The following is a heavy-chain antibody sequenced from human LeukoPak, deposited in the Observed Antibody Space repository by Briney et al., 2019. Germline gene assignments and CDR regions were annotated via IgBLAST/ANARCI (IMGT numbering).Heavy chain of an antibody. CDR2: INAGNGNT. CDR3: ARASVRDYQAYYFDY. Sequence: ASVKVSCKASGYTFTSYAMHWVRQAPGQRLERMGWINAGNGNTKYSQEFQGRVTITRDTSASTAYMELSSLRSEDMAVYYCARASVRDYQAYYFDYWGQGTLVTVSS. D-gene: IGHD4/OR15-4a*01. V-gene: IGHV1-3*03. CDR1: GYTFTSYA. J-gene: IGHJ4*02.